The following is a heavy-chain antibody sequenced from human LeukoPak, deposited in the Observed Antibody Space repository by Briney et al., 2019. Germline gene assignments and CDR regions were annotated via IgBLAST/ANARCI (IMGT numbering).Heavy chain of an antibody. J-gene: IGHJ3*02. CDR2: VDPEDGET. V-gene: IGHV1-69-2*01. D-gene: IGHD4-11*01. CDR1: GYTFTDYY. Sequence: ASVKVSCKASGYTFTDYYMHWVQQAPGKGLEWMGRVDPEDGETIYAEKFQGRVTITADTSTDTAYMELSSMRSEDTAVYYCATTLPTVTYAFDIWGQGTMVTVSS. CDR3: ATTLPTVTYAFDI.